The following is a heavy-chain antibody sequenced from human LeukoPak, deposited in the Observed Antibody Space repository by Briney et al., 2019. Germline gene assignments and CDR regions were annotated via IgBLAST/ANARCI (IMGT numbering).Heavy chain of an antibody. V-gene: IGHV3-23*01. CDR2: IYGSDDKT. CDR1: GFTFNSYA. Sequence: GGSLRLSCAASGFTFNSYAMSWVRQAPGKGLELVSGIYGSDDKTVYGDAVKGRFTISRDNSKNTLYLQMNSLRADDTAVYYCAKTQGYYDAWGQGALVTVSS. CDR3: AKTQGYYDA. J-gene: IGHJ5*02. D-gene: IGHD2-15*01.